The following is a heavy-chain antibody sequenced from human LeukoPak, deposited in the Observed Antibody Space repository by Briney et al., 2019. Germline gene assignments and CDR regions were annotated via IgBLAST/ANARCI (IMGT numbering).Heavy chain of an antibody. Sequence: GGSLRLSCAASGFSFNAYWMAWVRQAPGTGLEWVANINPAGSETFHVDPVKGRFSISRDHAKNLVYLQMNSLRAEDTAVYYCAAFGLVAALDLWGQGTLVTVSS. CDR3: AAFGLVAALDL. V-gene: IGHV3-7*01. D-gene: IGHD5-12*01. CDR1: GFSFNAYW. J-gene: IGHJ4*02. CDR2: INPAGSET.